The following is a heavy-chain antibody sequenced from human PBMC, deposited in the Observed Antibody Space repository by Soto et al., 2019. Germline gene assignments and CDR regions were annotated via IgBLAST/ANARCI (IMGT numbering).Heavy chain of an antibody. Sequence: GGSLRLSCAASGFTFSSYGMHWVRQAPGKGLEWVAVISYDGSNKYYADSVKGRFTISRDNSKNTRYLQMNSLRGEDTAVYYCAKDVVVGETTWLGDYYYHYGMDVWGQGTTVTVSS. J-gene: IGHJ6*02. CDR3: AKDVVVGETTWLGDYYYHYGMDV. CDR1: GFTFSSYG. V-gene: IGHV3-30*18. CDR2: ISYDGSNK. D-gene: IGHD1-26*01.